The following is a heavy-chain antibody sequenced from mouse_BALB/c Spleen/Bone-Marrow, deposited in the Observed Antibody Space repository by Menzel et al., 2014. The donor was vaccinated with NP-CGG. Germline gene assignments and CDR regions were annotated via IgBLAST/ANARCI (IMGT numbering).Heavy chain of an antibody. CDR1: GFTFXSYT. D-gene: IGHD1-2*01. V-gene: IGHV5-12-2*01. CDR3: ARRSAATYYFDY. Sequence: EVNVVESGGGLVQPGGSLELSCAASGFTFXSYTMSWVRQTPEKRLEWVAYISNGGGSTYYPDTVKGRFTISRDNAKNTLYLQMSSLKSEDTAMYYCARRSAATYYFDYWGQGTTLTVSS. J-gene: IGHJ2*01. CDR2: ISNGGGST.